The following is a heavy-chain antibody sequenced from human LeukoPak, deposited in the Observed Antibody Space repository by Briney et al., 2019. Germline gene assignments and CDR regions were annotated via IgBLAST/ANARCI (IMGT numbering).Heavy chain of an antibody. Sequence: GGSLRLSCTVSGFTVSSNSMSWVRQAPGKGLEWVSFIYSGGNTHNSDSVKGRFTISRDNSKNTLYLQMNSLRAEDTAVYYCAELGITMIGGVWGKGTTVTISS. CDR1: GFTVSSNS. CDR2: IYSGGNT. CDR3: AELGITMIGGV. J-gene: IGHJ6*04. D-gene: IGHD3-10*02. V-gene: IGHV3-53*01.